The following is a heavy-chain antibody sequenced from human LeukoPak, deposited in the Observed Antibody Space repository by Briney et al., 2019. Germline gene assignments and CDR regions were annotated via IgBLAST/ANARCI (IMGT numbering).Heavy chain of an antibody. CDR1: GYTFTSYY. CDR2: IDPSGGST. CDR3: AREALFNYYDSSGYSRGFDY. Sequence: ASVKVSCKASGYTFTSYYMHWVRQAPGQGLEWMGIIDPSGGSTSYAQKFQGRVTMTRDTSTSTVYMELSSLRSEDTAVYYCAREALFNYYDSSGYSRGFDYWGQGTLVTVSS. J-gene: IGHJ4*02. D-gene: IGHD3-22*01. V-gene: IGHV1-46*01.